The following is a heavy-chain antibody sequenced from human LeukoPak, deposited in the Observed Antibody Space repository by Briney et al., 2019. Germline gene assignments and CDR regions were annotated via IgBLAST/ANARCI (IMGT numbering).Heavy chain of an antibody. CDR2: ISSSGSTI. V-gene: IGHV3-48*03. D-gene: IGHD3-22*01. Sequence: GGSLRLSCAASGFTFSSYEMNWVRQAPGKGLEWVSYISSSGSTIYYADSLKGRFTISRDNAKNSLYLQMNSLRAEDTAVYYCARGENYYDSTGYDYWGQGTLVTVSS. J-gene: IGHJ4*02. CDR3: ARGENYYDSTGYDY. CDR1: GFTFSSYE.